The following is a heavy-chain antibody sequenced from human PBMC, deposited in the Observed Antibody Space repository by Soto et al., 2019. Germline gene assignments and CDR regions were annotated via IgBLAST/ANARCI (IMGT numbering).Heavy chain of an antibody. CDR3: ARQGTAVAGMNWFDP. CDR1: GYTFTSYA. CDR2: INAGNGNT. J-gene: IGHJ5*02. V-gene: IGHV1-3*01. D-gene: IGHD6-19*01. Sequence: ASVKVSCKASGYTFTSYAMHCVRQAPGQRLEWMGWINAGNGNTKYSQKFQGRVTITRDTSASTAYMELSSLRSEDTAVYYCARQGTAVAGMNWFDPWGQGTLVTVSS.